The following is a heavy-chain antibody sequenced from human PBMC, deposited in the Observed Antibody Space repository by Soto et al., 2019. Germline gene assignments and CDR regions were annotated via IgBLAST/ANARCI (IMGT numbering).Heavy chain of an antibody. J-gene: IGHJ4*02. CDR1: GYTFTSYA. CDR2: INVGNGNT. CDR3: ARSVGAALSDY. D-gene: IGHD1-26*01. Sequence: QFQLVQSGAEVKKPGASVNVSCEASGYTFTSYAIHWVRQAPGQRLEWMGWINVGNGNTKYSQKFQGRVTITRDTSASTAYMELSSLRSEDTAVYYCARSVGAALSDYWGQGTLVTVSS. V-gene: IGHV1-3*01.